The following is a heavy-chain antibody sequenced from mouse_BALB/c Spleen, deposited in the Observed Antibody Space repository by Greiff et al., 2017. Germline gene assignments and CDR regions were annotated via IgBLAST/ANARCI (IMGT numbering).Heavy chain of an antibody. CDR1: GYSITSDYA. CDR3: ARGYYRYDDGSWFAY. CDR2: ISYSGST. J-gene: IGHJ3*01. D-gene: IGHD2-14*01. V-gene: IGHV3-2*02. Sequence: EVKLEESGPGLVKPSQSLSLTCTVTGYSITSDYAWNWIRQFPGNKLEWMGYISYSGSTSYNPSLKSRISITRDTSKNQFFLQLNSVTTEDTATYYCARGYYRYDDGSWFAYWGQGTLVTVSA.